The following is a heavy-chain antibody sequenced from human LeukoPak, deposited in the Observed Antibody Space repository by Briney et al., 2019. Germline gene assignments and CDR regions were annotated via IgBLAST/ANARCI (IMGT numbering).Heavy chain of an antibody. D-gene: IGHD2-15*01. CDR1: GFNFSDYY. CDR3: ARRSLVVAAKYYFDY. CDR2: ISSSGSTI. J-gene: IGHJ4*02. Sequence: PGGSLRLSCAASGFNFSDYYMSWIRQAPGKGLEWVSHISSSGSTIYYADSVKGRFTISRDNAKNSLYLQMNSLRAEDTAVYYCARRSLVVAAKYYFDYWGQGTLVTVSS. V-gene: IGHV3-11*01.